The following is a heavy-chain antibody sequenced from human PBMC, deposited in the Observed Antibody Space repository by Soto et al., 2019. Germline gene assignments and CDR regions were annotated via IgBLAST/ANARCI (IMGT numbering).Heavy chain of an antibody. J-gene: IGHJ4*02. D-gene: IGHD3-3*01. CDR2: IYPSDSDT. CDR3: ARGGVSTRTFDY. Sequence: PGESLKISCKGSGYNLAGYWIAWVRQMPGKGPELMGIIYPSDSDTRYRPSFQGQVTISADKSISSAYLQWSSLRASDTAMYYCARGGVSTRTFDYWGQGTPVTVSS. V-gene: IGHV5-51*01. CDR1: GYNLAGYW.